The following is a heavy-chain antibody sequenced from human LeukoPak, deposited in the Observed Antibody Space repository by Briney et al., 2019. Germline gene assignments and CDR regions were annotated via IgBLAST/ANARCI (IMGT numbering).Heavy chain of an antibody. V-gene: IGHV3-30*18. CDR2: ISYDGGNK. Sequence: PGGSLRLSCAASGFTFSSYAMHWVRQAPGKGLEWVADISYDGGNKYYADSVKGRFTISRDNSKNTLYLQMNSLRVEDTAVYYCAKVGLPVTTILDYFDYWGQGTLVTVSS. J-gene: IGHJ4*02. D-gene: IGHD4-11*01. CDR3: AKVGLPVTTILDYFDY. CDR1: GFTFSSYA.